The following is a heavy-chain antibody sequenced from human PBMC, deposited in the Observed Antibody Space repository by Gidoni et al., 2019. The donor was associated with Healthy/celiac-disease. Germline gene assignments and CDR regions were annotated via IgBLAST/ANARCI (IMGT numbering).Heavy chain of an antibody. D-gene: IGHD2-21*02. CDR1: AGTFRSYA. CDR3: AKSYRGLVVTAGTTDFDY. V-gene: IGHV1-69*09. Sequence: QVQLVQSGAEVKKPGSSVKVSCKASAGTFRSYANSWVRQAPGQGLEWMGRIIPILGIANYAQKFQGRVTMTADKSTSTAYMELSSLRSEDTAVYYCAKSYRGLVVTAGTTDFDYWGQGTLVTVSS. J-gene: IGHJ4*02. CDR2: IIPILGIA.